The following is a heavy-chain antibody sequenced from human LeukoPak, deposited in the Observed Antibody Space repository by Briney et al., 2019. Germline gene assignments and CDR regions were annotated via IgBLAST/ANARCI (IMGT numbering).Heavy chain of an antibody. Sequence: PGGSLRLSCEASGFSFSDYYMDWMRQAPGKGLEWVAYISIGAGTVYYADSLKGRFTVSRDNAKNSLYLQMNSLRAEDTAVYYCARVDFDDSSSPPDYWGQGTLVTVSS. CDR1: GFSFSDYY. CDR3: ARVDFDDSSSPPDY. D-gene: IGHD6-6*01. V-gene: IGHV3-11*04. CDR2: ISIGAGTV. J-gene: IGHJ4*02.